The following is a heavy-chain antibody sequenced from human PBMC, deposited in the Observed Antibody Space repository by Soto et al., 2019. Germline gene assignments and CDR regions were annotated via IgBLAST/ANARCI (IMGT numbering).Heavy chain of an antibody. V-gene: IGHV1-2*02. CDR2: INPNSGGT. J-gene: IGHJ3*02. D-gene: IGHD4-17*01. Sequence: ASVKVSCKASGYTFTGYLMHWVRQAPGQGLEWMGWINPNSGGTNYAQKFQGRVTMTRDTSISTAYMELSRLRSDDTAVYYCAREGRDDGDYGRYSDAFEIWGQGTTVTVSS. CDR1: GYTFTGYL. CDR3: AREGRDDGDYGRYSDAFEI.